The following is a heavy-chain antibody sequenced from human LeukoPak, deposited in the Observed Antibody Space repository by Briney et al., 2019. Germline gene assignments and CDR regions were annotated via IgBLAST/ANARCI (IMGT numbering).Heavy chain of an antibody. V-gene: IGHV4-34*01. CDR1: GGSFSGYY. CDR2: INRSGST. Sequence: SETLSLTCAVYGGSFSGYYWSWIRQPPGKGLEWIGEINRSGSTNHNPSLKSRVTISVDTSKNQFSLKLSSVTAADTAVYYCATASSYSGYYYYMDVWGKGTTVTVSS. CDR3: ATASSYSGYYYYMDV. D-gene: IGHD1-26*01. J-gene: IGHJ6*03.